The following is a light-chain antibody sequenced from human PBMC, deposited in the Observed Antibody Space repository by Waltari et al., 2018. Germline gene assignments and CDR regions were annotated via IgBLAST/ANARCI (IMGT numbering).Light chain of an antibody. V-gene: IGKV1-5*03. CDR1: QSISSW. J-gene: IGKJ1*01. CDR3: QQYNSYQGT. Sequence: DIQMTQSPSTLSASVGDRVTITCRASQSISSWLAWYQQKPGKAPKLLIYKASSLASGVPSRFSGSGSGTEFTLTISSLQPDDFATYYCQQYNSYQGTFGQGTKVEIK. CDR2: KAS.